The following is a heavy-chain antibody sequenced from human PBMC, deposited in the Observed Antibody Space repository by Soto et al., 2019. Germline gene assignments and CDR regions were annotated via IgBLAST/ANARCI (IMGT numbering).Heavy chain of an antibody. CDR1: GGTFSSYA. J-gene: IGHJ6*02. CDR3: ARDGYGSGSYYKAPQIYGMDV. CDR2: IIPIFGTA. D-gene: IGHD3-10*01. Sequence: RASVKVSCKASGGTFSSYAISWVRQAPGQGLEWMGGIIPIFGTANYAQKFQGRVTITADESTSTAYMELSSLRSEDTAVYYCARDGYGSGSYYKAPQIYGMDVWGQGTTVTVSS. V-gene: IGHV1-69*13.